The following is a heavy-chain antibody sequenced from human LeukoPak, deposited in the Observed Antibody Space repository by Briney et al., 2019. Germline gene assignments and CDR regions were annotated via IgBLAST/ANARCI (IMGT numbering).Heavy chain of an antibody. V-gene: IGHV3-15*01. D-gene: IGHD3-22*01. Sequence: GGSLRLSCAASGFTLRNAWMSWVRQAPGMGLEWVGRIKSKTDDGTTDYAAPVKGRFTISRDDSKNTLFLQMNSLKTDDTAVYYCVAGYYYDSSGYYYWSYWGQGTLVTVSS. CDR3: VAGYYYDSSGYYYWSY. CDR1: GFTLRNAW. J-gene: IGHJ4*02. CDR2: IKSKTDDGTT.